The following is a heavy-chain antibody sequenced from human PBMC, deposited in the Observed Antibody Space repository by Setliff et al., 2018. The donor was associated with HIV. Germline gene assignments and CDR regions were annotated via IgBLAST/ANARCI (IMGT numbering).Heavy chain of an antibody. CDR2: FHSSGST. Sequence: PSETLSLTCAVYGGSFSGYYWGWIRQPPGKGLEWIGSFHSSGSTSYNPSVMSRVTMSIDASKNNFSLKLSSVTAADTAVYYCARDVGSHYDSREYYFDYWGQGTLVTVSS. V-gene: IGHV4-34*01. CDR3: ARDVGSHYDSREYYFDY. D-gene: IGHD3-22*01. CDR1: GGSFSGYY. J-gene: IGHJ4*02.